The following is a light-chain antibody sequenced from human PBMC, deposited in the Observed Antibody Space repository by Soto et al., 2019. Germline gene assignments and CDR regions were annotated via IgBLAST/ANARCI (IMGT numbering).Light chain of an antibody. CDR2: DAS. CDR1: QSVSSY. Sequence: EIVLTQSPATLSLSPGERATLSCRASQSVSSYLAWYQQKPGQAPRLLIYDASNRATGIPARFSGSGSGTNFTLTISSLDPEDFAVYYCQQRSNWPPALTFGGGTKVDIK. V-gene: IGKV3-11*01. CDR3: QQRSNWPPALT. J-gene: IGKJ4*01.